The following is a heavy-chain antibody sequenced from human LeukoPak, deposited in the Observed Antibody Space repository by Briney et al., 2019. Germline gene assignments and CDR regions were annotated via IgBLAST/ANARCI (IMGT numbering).Heavy chain of an antibody. CDR3: ARDNGYSLWGGAFDI. D-gene: IGHD5-18*01. Sequence: GGSLRLSCAASGFTFGNYWMSWVRQAPGKGLEWVANIKPDGTEKYYVDSVKGRFTISRDNAKNSLYLQMNSLRAEDTAVYYCARDNGYSLWGGAFDIWGQGTMVTVSS. CDR1: GFTFGNYW. J-gene: IGHJ3*02. V-gene: IGHV3-7*01. CDR2: IKPDGTEK.